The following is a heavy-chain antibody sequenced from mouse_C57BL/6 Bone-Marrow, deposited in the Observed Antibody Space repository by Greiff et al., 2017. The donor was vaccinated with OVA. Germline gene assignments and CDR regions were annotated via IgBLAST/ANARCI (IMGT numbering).Heavy chain of an antibody. J-gene: IGHJ2*01. CDR3: ARSSITTVVATRYYFDY. CDR2: ILPGSGST. V-gene: IGHV1-9*01. CDR1: GYTFTGYW. D-gene: IGHD1-1*01. Sequence: VQLQQSGAELMKPGASVKLSCKATGYTFTGYWIEWVKQRPGHGLEWIGEILPGSGSTNYNEKFKGKATFTADTSSNTAYMQLSSLTTEDSAIYYCARSSITTVVATRYYFDYWGQGTTLTVSS.